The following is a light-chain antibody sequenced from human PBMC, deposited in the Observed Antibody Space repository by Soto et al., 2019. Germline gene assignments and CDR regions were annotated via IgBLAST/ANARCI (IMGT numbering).Light chain of an antibody. V-gene: IGKV3-11*01. Sequence: EVVMTQSPATLSVSPGEGATLSCRASQSVSSYLAWYQQKPGQAPRLLIYGASNRATGIPARFSGSGSGTDFTLTISSLEPEDFAVYYCQQRSNWPPLTFGGGTKVDI. CDR2: GAS. J-gene: IGKJ4*01. CDR3: QQRSNWPPLT. CDR1: QSVSSY.